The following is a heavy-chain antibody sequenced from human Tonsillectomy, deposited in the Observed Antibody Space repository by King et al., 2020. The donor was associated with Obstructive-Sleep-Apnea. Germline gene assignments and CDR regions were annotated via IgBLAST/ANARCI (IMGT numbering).Heavy chain of an antibody. CDR1: GFTFRTSW. Sequence: VQLVESGGGLVQPGGSLRLSCAASGFTFRTSWMHWVRQAPGKGLVWVSRINSDGSSTIYADFVKGRFTISRDNAKNPLYLQMNSLRAEDTAVYYCARDRGGAGPTTTDYWGQGTLVTVSS. D-gene: IGHD1-26*01. J-gene: IGHJ4*02. V-gene: IGHV3-74*01. CDR3: ARDRGGAGPTTTDY. CDR2: INSDGSST.